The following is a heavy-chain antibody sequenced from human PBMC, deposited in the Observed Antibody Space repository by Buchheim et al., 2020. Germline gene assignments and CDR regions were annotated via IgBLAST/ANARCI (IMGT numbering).Heavy chain of an antibody. CDR3: AKDQYYYDSSGDMDV. Sequence: QVQLVESGGGVVQPGRSLRLSCAASGFTFNSYGMHWVRQAPGKGLEWVAFIRYDGSNKYYADSVKGRFTISRDNSKNTLYLQMNSLRAEDTAVYYCAKDQYYYDSSGDMDVWGQGTT. D-gene: IGHD3-22*01. J-gene: IGHJ6*02. V-gene: IGHV3-30*02. CDR2: IRYDGSNK. CDR1: GFTFNSYG.